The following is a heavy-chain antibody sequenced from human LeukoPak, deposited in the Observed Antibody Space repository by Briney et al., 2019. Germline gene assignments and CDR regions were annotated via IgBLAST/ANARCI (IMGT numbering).Heavy chain of an antibody. D-gene: IGHD3-10*01. J-gene: IGHJ4*02. CDR2: INWNGGST. Sequence: GGSLRLSCAASGFTFDDYAMNWVRQAPGKGLEWVCGINWNGGSTDYADSVKGRFTIFRDNAKKSLYLQMNSLRAEDTALYYCARDSGWKALEYWGQGTLVTVSS. CDR1: GFTFDDYA. CDR3: ARDSGWKALEY. V-gene: IGHV3-20*04.